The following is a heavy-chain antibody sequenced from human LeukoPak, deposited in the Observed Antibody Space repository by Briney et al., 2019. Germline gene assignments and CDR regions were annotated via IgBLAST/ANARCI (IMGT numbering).Heavy chain of an antibody. CDR3: AEDYASDMATAPFDY. V-gene: IGHV4-59*01. D-gene: IGHD5-24*01. J-gene: IGHJ4*02. CDR1: GGSISSYY. Sequence: SETLSLTCTVSGGSISSYYWSWIRQPPGKGLEWIGYIYYSGSTNYNPSLKSRVTISVDTSKNQFSLKLSSVTAADTAVYYCAEDYASDMATAPFDYWGQGTLVTVSS. CDR2: IYYSGST.